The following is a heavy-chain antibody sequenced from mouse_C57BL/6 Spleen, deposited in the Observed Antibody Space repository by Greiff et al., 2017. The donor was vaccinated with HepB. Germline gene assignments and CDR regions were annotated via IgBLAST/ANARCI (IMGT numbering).Heavy chain of an antibody. CDR1: GYTFTSYW. CDR3: ARSPLITTVVEGDFDY. CDR2: IHPNSGST. Sequence: QVQLQQSGAELVKPGASVKLSCKASGYTFTSYWMHWVKQRPGQGLEWIGMIHPNSGSTNYNEKFKSKATLTVDKSSSTAYMQLSSLTSEDSAVYYCARSPLITTVVEGDFDYWGQGTTLTVSS. J-gene: IGHJ2*01. V-gene: IGHV1-64*01. D-gene: IGHD1-1*01.